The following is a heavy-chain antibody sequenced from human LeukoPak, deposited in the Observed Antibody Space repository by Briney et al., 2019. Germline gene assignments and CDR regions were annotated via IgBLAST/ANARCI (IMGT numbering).Heavy chain of an antibody. CDR3: ARERNGVVDY. J-gene: IGHJ4*02. V-gene: IGHV3-66*01. Sequence: WVSVIYSGGSTYYADSVKGRFPISRDNSKNTLYLQMNSLRAEDTAVYYCARERNGVVDYWGQGTLVTVSS. D-gene: IGHD2-8*01. CDR2: IYSGGST.